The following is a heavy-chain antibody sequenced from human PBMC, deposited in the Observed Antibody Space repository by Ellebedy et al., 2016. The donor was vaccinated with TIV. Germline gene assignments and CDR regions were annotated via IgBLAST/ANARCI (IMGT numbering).Heavy chain of an antibody. V-gene: IGHV1-2*02. CDR1: GYTFTAYY. D-gene: IGHD3-10*01. Sequence: ASVKVSCXASGYTFTAYYMHWVRQAPGQGLEWMGWISPNRGVTNYAQKFQGRVTMTRDTSISTAYMALSRLRSDDTAVYYCTRDLMIRGVMYWFDSWGQGTLVTVSS. CDR2: ISPNRGVT. J-gene: IGHJ5*01. CDR3: TRDLMIRGVMYWFDS.